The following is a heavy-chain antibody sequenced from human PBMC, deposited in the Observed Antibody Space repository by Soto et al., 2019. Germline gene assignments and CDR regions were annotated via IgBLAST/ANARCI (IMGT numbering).Heavy chain of an antibody. CDR1: GYTFTSYG. V-gene: IGHV1-18*01. J-gene: IGHJ6*02. D-gene: IGHD6-13*01. CDR2: ISAYNGNT. CDR3: ARRAAAGTYYYYYGMDV. Sequence: QVQLVQSGAEVKKPGASVKVSCKASGYTFTSYGISWVRQAPGQGLEWMGWISAYNGNTNYAQKLQGRVTMTTDTSTSTAYMELRSLRSDDTAVYYCARRAAAGTYYYYYGMDVWGQGTTVTVSS.